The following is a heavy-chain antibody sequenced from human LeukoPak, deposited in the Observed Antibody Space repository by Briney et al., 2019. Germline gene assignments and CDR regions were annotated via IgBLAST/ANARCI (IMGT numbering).Heavy chain of an antibody. J-gene: IGHJ4*02. CDR1: GFAFGSEA. V-gene: IGHV3-23*01. Sequence: GGSLRLSCAVSGFAFGSEAMSWVRQSPARGLEWVASISPGGGTTYYADSVKGRFTISRDNSKNTLYLQMNSLRAEDTAVYYCAKAVHYYGSGSYYPFDYWGQGTLVTVSS. D-gene: IGHD3-10*01. CDR2: ISPGGGTT. CDR3: AKAVHYYGSGSYYPFDY.